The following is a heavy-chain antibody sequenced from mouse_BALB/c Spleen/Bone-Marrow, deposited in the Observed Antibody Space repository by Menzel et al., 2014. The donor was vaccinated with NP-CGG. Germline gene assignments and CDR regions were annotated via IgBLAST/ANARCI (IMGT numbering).Heavy chain of an antibody. D-gene: IGHD2-14*01. CDR1: GFNIKDTY. CDR2: VDPANGNT. Sequence: EVQRVESGAELVKPGASVKLSCTASGFNIKDTYMHWVKQRPEQGLEWIGRVDPANGNTKYDPKFQGKATITADTPSNTAYLQFSSLTSEDTAVYYCARYRLGTYFDYWGQGTTLTVSS. V-gene: IGHV14-3*02. CDR3: ARYRLGTYFDY. J-gene: IGHJ2*01.